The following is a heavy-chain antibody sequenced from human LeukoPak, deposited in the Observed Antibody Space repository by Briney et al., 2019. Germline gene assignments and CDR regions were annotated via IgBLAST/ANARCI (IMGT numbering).Heavy chain of an antibody. CDR3: ARDRAPGDIVVVPAAIGSRYYGMDV. CDR2: IYYSGST. D-gene: IGHD2-2*01. CDR1: GGSISRGGYY. V-gene: IGHV4-31*03. J-gene: IGHJ6*02. Sequence: PSQTLSLTCTVSGGSISRGGYYCSWIRQHPGKGLEWIGYIYYSGSTYYNPSLKIRVTISVDTSKNQFSLKLSSVPAADPAVYYCARDRAPGDIVVVPAAIGSRYYGMDVWGQGTTVTVSS.